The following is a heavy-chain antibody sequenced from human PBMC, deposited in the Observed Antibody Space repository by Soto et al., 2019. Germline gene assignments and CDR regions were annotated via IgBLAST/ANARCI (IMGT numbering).Heavy chain of an antibody. J-gene: IGHJ4*02. CDR2: IGGGSEKI. Sequence: GGSLRLSCAASGFSFSNFAMSWVRQAPGKGLEWVSSIGGGSEKIYYSDSVKGRFTISRDNSKNTLYLQMNSLRAEDTALFFCARIFGAYDYFDFWGQGTPVTVSS. CDR1: GFSFSNFA. V-gene: IGHV3-23*01. CDR3: ARIFGAYDYFDF. D-gene: IGHD3-3*01.